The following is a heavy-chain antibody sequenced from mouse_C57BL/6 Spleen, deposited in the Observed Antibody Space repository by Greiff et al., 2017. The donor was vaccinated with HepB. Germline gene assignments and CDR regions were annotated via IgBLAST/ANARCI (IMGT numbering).Heavy chain of an antibody. J-gene: IGHJ2*01. V-gene: IGHV5-4*01. CDR2: ISDGGSYT. Sequence: EVQLVESGGGLVKPGGSLKLSCAASGFTFSSYAMSWVRQTPEKRLEWVATISDGGSYTYYPDNVKGRFTISRDNAKNNLYLQMSHLKSEDTAMYYCARGYDGYSHYFDYWGQGTTLTVSS. CDR1: GFTFSSYA. D-gene: IGHD2-3*01. CDR3: ARGYDGYSHYFDY.